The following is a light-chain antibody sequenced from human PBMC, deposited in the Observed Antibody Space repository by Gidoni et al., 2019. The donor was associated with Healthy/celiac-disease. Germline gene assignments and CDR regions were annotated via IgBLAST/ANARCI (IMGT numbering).Light chain of an antibody. CDR2: AAS. CDR3: QQSYSTPPVT. J-gene: IGKJ1*01. V-gene: IGKV1-39*01. Sequence: DIQMTQSPSSLSASVGDRVTITCRASQSISSYLNWYQQKPGKAPKLLIYAASSLQSGVPSRFSGSGSGTDFTLTISSLQPEDFATYYCQQSYSTPPVTFGQXTKVEIK. CDR1: QSISSY.